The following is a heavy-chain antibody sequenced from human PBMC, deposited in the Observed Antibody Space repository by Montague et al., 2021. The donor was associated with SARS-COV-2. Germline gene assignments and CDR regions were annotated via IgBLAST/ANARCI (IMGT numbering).Heavy chain of an antibody. CDR1: GFSLSTTGVG. Sequence: PALVKPTQTLTLTFTFSGFSLSTTGVGVGWIRQPPGKALERLALIYWDDDKRYSPSLKSRLTITKDTSKNQVVLTMTNMDPVDTATYYCAHRIARHYDTSAYLWCPFDFWGQGTLVTVSS. V-gene: IGHV2-5*02. CDR2: IYWDDDK. D-gene: IGHD3-22*01. J-gene: IGHJ4*02. CDR3: AHRIARHYDTSAYLWCPFDF.